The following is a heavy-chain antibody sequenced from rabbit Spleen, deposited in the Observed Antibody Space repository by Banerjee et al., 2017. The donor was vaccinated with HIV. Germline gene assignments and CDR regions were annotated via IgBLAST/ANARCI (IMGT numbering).Heavy chain of an antibody. CDR3: VRNSGWGVSYFTL. D-gene: IGHD4-1*01. J-gene: IGHJ4*01. CDR1: GFSFSGSHN. Sequence: QSLEESGGDLVKPEGSLILTCTASGFSFSGSHNMCWVRQAPGKGLEWIACINIVTGKSVYASWAKGRFIMSRTSSTTVTLQMTSLTVADTATYFCVRNSGWGVSYFTLWGPGTLVTVS. V-gene: IGHV1S40*01. CDR2: INIVTGKS.